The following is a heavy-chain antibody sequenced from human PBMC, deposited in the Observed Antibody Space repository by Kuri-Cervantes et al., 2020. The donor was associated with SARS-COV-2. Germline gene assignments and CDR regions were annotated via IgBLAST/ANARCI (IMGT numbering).Heavy chain of an antibody. CDR2: SYHSGST. D-gene: IGHD3-10*01. V-gene: IGHV4-4*02. CDR3: ARRSLYGMDV. CDR1: GGSISSSNW. J-gene: IGHJ6*02. Sequence: SETLSLICAVSGGSISSSNWWSWVRQPRGKGLEWIGESYHSGSTNYTPSLMSQVTISVDKSKNQFSLTLSSVTAADTSVYYCARRSLYGMDVWGQGTTVTVSS.